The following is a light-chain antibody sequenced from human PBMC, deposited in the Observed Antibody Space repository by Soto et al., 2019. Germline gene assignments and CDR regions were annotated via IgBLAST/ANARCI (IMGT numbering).Light chain of an antibody. Sequence: DIQMTQSPATLSPSVGDTVTITCRASQRVDRWLAWYQQKPGQAPKLLISDASTAESGVPSRFSGSGSVTEFTLTITSLQPDDFATYYCQQYKDYTYTFGQGTKVDIK. V-gene: IGKV1-5*01. CDR2: DAS. CDR3: QQYKDYTYT. J-gene: IGKJ1*01. CDR1: QRVDRW.